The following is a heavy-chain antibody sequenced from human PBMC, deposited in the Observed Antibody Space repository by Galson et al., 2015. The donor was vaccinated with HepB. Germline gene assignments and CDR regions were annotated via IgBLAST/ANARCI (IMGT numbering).Heavy chain of an antibody. V-gene: IGHV1-2*04. CDR1: GYTFTGYC. Sequence: SVKVSCKASGYTFTGYCMHWVRQAPGQGLEWMGWINPNSGGTNYAQKFQGWVTMTRDTSISTAYMELSRLRSDDTAVYYCAREVASPMVRGVIYYDAYGMDVWGQGTTVTVSS. J-gene: IGHJ6*02. D-gene: IGHD3-10*01. CDR2: INPNSGGT. CDR3: AREVASPMVRGVIYYDAYGMDV.